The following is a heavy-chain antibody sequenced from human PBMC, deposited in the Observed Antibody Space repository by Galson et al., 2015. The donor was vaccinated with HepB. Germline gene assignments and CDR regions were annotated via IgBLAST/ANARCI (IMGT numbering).Heavy chain of an antibody. D-gene: IGHD5-12*01. V-gene: IGHV3-73*01. J-gene: IGHJ4*02. CDR3: VRSGDFSGYSSR. Sequence: SLRLSCAASGFTFSGSAIHWVRQASGKGPEWIGHIRSKATDYAALYVPSVKGRFTISRDDSRNMAYLHMRSLKTDDTAEYYCVRSGDFSGYSSRWGQGTLVTVSS. CDR1: GFTFSGSA. CDR2: IRSKATDYAA.